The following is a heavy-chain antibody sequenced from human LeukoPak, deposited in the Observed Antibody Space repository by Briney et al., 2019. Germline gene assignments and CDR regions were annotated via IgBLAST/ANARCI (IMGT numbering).Heavy chain of an antibody. CDR3: ATSVTYYDFWSGYWDY. CDR1: GFTFSTYA. V-gene: IGHV3-23*01. CDR2: ASGSGGST. Sequence: GGSLRLSCAASGFTFSTYAMMWVRQAPGKGLEWVSYASGSGGSTYYADSVKGRFTISRDNSKNTLYLQMNSLRAEDTAVYYCATSVTYYDFWSGYWDYWGQGTLVTVSS. D-gene: IGHD3-3*01. J-gene: IGHJ4*02.